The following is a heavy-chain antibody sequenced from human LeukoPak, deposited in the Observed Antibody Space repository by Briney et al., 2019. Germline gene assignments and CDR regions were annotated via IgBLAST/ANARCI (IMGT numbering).Heavy chain of an antibody. CDR3: ASLYSSSWYYFDY. D-gene: IGHD6-13*01. V-gene: IGHV3-7*01. CDR2: IKQDGSEK. CDR1: GFTFSSYW. J-gene: IGHJ4*02. Sequence: GGSLRLSCAASGFTFSSYWMSWVRQAPGKGLEWVANIKQDGSEKYYVDSVKGRFTISRDNAKNSLYLQMNSLRVEDTAVYYCASLYSSSWYYFDYWGQGTLVTVSS.